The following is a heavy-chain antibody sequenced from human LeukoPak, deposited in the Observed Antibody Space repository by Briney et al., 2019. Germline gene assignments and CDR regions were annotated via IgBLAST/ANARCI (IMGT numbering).Heavy chain of an antibody. CDR2: IIPIFGTA. CDR1: GDTFSNFV. V-gene: IGHV1-69*05. Sequence: GASVKVSCKTSGDTFSNFVISWVRQAPGQGLERMGGIIPIFGTANYAQKFQGRVTITTDESTSTAYMELSSLRSEDTAVYYCARARGYTLYYFDYWGQGTLVTVSS. J-gene: IGHJ4*02. D-gene: IGHD5-18*01. CDR3: ARARGYTLYYFDY.